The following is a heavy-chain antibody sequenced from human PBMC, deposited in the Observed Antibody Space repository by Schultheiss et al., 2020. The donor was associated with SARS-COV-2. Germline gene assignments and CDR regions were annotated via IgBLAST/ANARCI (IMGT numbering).Heavy chain of an antibody. V-gene: IGHV3-33*01. Sequence: GESLKISCAASGFTFSSYGMHWVRQAPGKGLEWVAVIWYDGSNKYYADSVKGRFTISRDNSKNTLYLQMNSLRAEDTAVYYCARDKGGGYNNYIDYWGQGTLVTVSS. D-gene: IGHD5-24*01. CDR2: IWYDGSNK. CDR1: GFTFSSYG. J-gene: IGHJ4*02. CDR3: ARDKGGGYNNYIDY.